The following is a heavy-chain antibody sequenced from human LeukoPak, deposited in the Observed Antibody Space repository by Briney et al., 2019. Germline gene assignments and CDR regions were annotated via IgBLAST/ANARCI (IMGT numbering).Heavy chain of an antibody. J-gene: IGHJ4*02. Sequence: SVKVSCKASGGTFSNYAISWVRQAPGQGLEWMGGIIPIFGTANYAQKFQGRVTITADESTSTAYMELSSLRSEDTAVYYCASSRGYQLLSFDYWGQGTLVTVSS. V-gene: IGHV1-69*01. D-gene: IGHD2-2*01. CDR3: ASSRGYQLLSFDY. CDR1: GGTFSNYA. CDR2: IIPIFGTA.